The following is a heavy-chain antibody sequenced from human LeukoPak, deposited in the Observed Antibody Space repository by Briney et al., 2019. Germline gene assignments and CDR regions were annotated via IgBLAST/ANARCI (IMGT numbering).Heavy chain of an antibody. V-gene: IGHV1-2*02. CDR1: GYTFTGYY. Sequence: ASVKVSCKASGYTFTGYYMHWVRQAPGQGLEWMGWTNPNSGGTNYAQKFQGRVTMTRDTSISTAYMELSRLRSDDTAVYYCARDSYYYDSSGYYYVFDYWGQGTLVTVSS. J-gene: IGHJ4*02. D-gene: IGHD3-22*01. CDR3: ARDSYYYDSSGYYYVFDY. CDR2: TNPNSGGT.